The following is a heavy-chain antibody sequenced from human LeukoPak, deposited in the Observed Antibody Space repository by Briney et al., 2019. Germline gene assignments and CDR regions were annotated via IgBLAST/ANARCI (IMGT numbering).Heavy chain of an antibody. CDR2: ISYDGSNK. D-gene: IGHD4-17*01. V-gene: IGHV3-30*18. CDR3: AKDRVTTVTLFDY. J-gene: IGHJ4*02. CDR1: GFTFSSYG. Sequence: GRSLRLSCAASGFTFSSYGMHWVRQAPGKGLEWVAVISYDGSNKYYADSVKGRFTISRDNSKNTLYLQMNSLRAEDTAVYYCAKDRVTTVTLFDYWGQGTLVTVSS.